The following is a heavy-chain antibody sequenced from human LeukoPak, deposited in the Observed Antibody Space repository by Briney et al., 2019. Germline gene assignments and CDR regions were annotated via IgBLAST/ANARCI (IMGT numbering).Heavy chain of an antibody. V-gene: IGHV4-34*01. CDR3: ARTTKVVGDYDY. CDR2: INHSGST. J-gene: IGHJ4*02. CDR1: GGSFSGYY. Sequence: KPSETLSLTCAVYGGSFSGYYCSWIRQPPGKGLEWIGEINHSGSTNYNPSLKSRVTISVDTSKNQFSPKLSSVTAADTSVYYCARTTKVVGDYDYWGQGTLVTVSS. D-gene: IGHD2-15*01.